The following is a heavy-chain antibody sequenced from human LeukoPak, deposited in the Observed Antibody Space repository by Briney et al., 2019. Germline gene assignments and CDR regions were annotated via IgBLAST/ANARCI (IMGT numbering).Heavy chain of an antibody. J-gene: IGHJ5*02. Sequence: GGSLRLSCLTSGFTFSTNAMSWVRQAPGKGLEWVSAISGSGGSTYYADSVKGRFTISRDNSKNTLYLQMNSLRAEDTAVYYCAKDWRTYSNLLLFDPWGQGTLVTVSS. D-gene: IGHD4-11*01. CDR1: GFTFSTNA. V-gene: IGHV3-23*01. CDR3: AKDWRTYSNLLLFDP. CDR2: ISGSGGST.